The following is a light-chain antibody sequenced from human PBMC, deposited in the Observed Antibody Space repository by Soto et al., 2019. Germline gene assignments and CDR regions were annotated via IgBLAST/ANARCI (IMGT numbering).Light chain of an antibody. CDR2: AAS. CDR3: QQYQTWPFP. Sequence: EIVMTQSPATLSVSPGEGATLSCRANQRVSSHLAWYQHKPGQAPRLLIHAASTRAPGIPARFSGSGSGTDFTLTISSLQSEDFAVYYCQQYQTWPFPFCHRTKLEIK. V-gene: IGKV3-15*01. J-gene: IGKJ2*01. CDR1: QRVSSH.